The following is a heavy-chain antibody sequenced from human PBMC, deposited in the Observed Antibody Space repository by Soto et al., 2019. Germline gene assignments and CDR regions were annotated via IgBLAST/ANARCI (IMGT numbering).Heavy chain of an antibody. J-gene: IGHJ6*02. CDR3: ARGIQPFSGMDI. V-gene: IGHV4-34*01. CDR1: GGSFSGYY. CDR2: INHSGST. D-gene: IGHD5-18*01. Sequence: PSETLSLTCAVYGGSFSGYYWSWIRQPPGKGLEWIGEINHSGSTNYTPSLKRRVAISVDTTKNQFSLKLSAGTAAYTAVYYCARGIQPFSGMDIWGQGTTVTVPS.